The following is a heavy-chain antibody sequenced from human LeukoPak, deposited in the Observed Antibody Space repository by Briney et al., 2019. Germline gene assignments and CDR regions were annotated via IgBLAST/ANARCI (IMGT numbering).Heavy chain of an antibody. CDR1: GFTVSSNY. J-gene: IGHJ4*02. D-gene: IGHD6-6*01. Sequence: GGSLRLSCAASGFTVSSNYMSWVRQAPGKGLEWVSVIYSGGSTYYADSVKGRFTISRDNSKNTLYLQMNSLRAEGTAVYYCARLDGSSWVNYYFDYWGQGTLVTVSS. CDR2: IYSGGST. CDR3: ARLDGSSWVNYYFDY. V-gene: IGHV3-53*01.